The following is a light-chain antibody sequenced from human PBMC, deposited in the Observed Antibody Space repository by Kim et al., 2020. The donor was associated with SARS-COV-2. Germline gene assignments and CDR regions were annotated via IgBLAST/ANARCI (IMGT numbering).Light chain of an antibody. V-gene: IGKV3-20*01. CDR1: KSVSSSF. CDR3: QQYSSSRGT. Sequence: LSPGERATLACRASKSVSSSFLAWYQQKPGQAPRLLIYGASSRATGIPDRFSGSWSGTDFTLTISRLEPEDFAVYYCQQYSSSRGTFGQGTKLEI. CDR2: GAS. J-gene: IGKJ2*02.